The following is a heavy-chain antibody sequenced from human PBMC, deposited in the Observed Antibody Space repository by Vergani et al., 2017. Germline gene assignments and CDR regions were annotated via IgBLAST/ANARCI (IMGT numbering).Heavy chain of an antibody. Sequence: QLQLQESYPGLVKPSETLSLTCTVPGGPIRSTFYYWGWIRQPPGKGLEWIGTIYYSGSTYYNPYLKSRVTISVDTSKNQFSLKLNSVTAADTAVYYCARHKEQLVPGNYYYYYYMDVWGKGTTVTVSS. CDR3: ARHKEQLVPGNYYYYYYMDV. V-gene: IGHV4-39*01. D-gene: IGHD6-13*01. CDR2: IYYSGST. CDR1: GGPIRSTFYY. J-gene: IGHJ6*03.